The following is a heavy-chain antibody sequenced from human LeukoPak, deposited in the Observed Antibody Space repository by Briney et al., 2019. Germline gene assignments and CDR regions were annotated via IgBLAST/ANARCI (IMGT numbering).Heavy chain of an antibody. CDR1: GFTFSSYG. J-gene: IGHJ4*02. CDR2: IRYDGSNK. D-gene: IGHD2-8*01. CDR3: AKESGYCTNGVCYTAFDY. Sequence: PGGSLRLSCAASGFTFSSYGMHWVRQAPGKGLEWVAFIRYDGSNKYYADSVKGRFTISRDNSKNTLYLQMNSLRAEDTAVYYCAKESGYCTNGVCYTAFDYWGQGTLVTVSS. V-gene: IGHV3-30*02.